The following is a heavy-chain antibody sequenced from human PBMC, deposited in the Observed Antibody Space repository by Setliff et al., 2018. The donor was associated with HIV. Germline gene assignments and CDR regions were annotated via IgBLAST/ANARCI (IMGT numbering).Heavy chain of an antibody. J-gene: IGHJ5*02. CDR1: GGSINNYF. CDR3: ARVARMHPFDP. V-gene: IGHV4-59*01. CDR2: IYYSGET. Sequence: SETLSLTCTVSGGSINNYFWSWIRQSPGRGLEWIGYIYYSGETNYNPSLKSRVTFSVDTSKNQFSLKLSSVTAADSAVYYCARVARMHPFDPWGRGALVTVSS.